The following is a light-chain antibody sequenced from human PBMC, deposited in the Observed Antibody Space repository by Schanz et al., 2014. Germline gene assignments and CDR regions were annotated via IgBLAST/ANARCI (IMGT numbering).Light chain of an antibody. Sequence: DIQMTQSPSTLSASVGDRVTLTCRASQSISTWLAWYQQKPGKAPKVLIYGATSLESGVPSRFSGSGSGTEFTLTSSSREPEDFATYKSQQAAGFPITVGQGTRLEIK. V-gene: IGKV1-5*01. CDR2: GAT. J-gene: IGKJ5*01. CDR1: QSISTW. CDR3: QQAAGFPIT.